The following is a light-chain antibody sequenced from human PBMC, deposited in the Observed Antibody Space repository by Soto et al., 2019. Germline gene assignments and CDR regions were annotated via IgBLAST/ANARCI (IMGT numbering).Light chain of an antibody. CDR3: QQFNSYIT. CDR1: QGISSA. Sequence: AIQLTQSPSSLSASVGDRVTITCRASQGISSALAWYQQKPGKAPKLLIYDASSLESGVPSRFSGSGSGTDFTITISILQPEDFATYYCQQFNSYITFGGGTKVEIK. J-gene: IGKJ4*01. V-gene: IGKV1-13*02. CDR2: DAS.